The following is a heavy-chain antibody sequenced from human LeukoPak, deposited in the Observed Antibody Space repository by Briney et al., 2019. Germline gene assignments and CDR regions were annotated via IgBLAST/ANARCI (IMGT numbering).Heavy chain of an antibody. CDR3: ARDRRGVFGALNWFDP. CDR2: FYTSGST. J-gene: IGHJ5*02. V-gene: IGHV4-61*02. CDR1: GGSISSGTYY. Sequence: SQTLSLTCTVSGGSISSGTYYWSWIRQPAGKGLEWIGRFYTSGSTNYNPSLKSRVTISVDTSKNQFSLKLSSVTAADTAVYYCARDRRGVFGALNWFDPWGQGTLVTVSS. D-gene: IGHD3-3*01.